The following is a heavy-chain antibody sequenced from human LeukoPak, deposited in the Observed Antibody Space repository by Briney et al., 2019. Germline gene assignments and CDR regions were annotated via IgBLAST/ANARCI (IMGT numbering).Heavy chain of an antibody. D-gene: IGHD3-22*01. V-gene: IGHV4-4*07. CDR1: GGSISSYY. J-gene: IGHJ3*02. CDR2: IYSPGTNY. CDR3: ARGIGTSYESSRDAFDI. Sequence: SETLSLTCTVSGGSISSYYWSWIRQPAGKGLEWIGRIYSPGTNYNYNPSLESRVTISIDTSKNQFSLKLTSVTAGDTAVYYCARGIGTSYESSRDAFDIWGQGTMVAVSS.